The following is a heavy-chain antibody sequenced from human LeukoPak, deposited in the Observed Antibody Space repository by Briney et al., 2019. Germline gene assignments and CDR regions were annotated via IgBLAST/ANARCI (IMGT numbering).Heavy chain of an antibody. CDR2: INPNSGGT. V-gene: IGHV1-2*02. CDR3: ARITMVRGVISWFDP. J-gene: IGHJ5*02. Sequence: ASVKVSCKASGYTFTSYDINWVRQATGQGLEWMGWINPNSGGTNYAQKFQGRVTMTRDTSISTAYMELSRLRSDDTAVYYCARITMVRGVISWFDPWGQGTLVTVSS. D-gene: IGHD3-10*01. CDR1: GYTFTSYD.